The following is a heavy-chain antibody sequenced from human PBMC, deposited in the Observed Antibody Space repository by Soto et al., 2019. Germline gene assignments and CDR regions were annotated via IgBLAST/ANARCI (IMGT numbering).Heavy chain of an antibody. CDR2: IYYSGST. V-gene: IGHV4-39*01. J-gene: IGHJ5*02. D-gene: IGHD6-13*01. Sequence: QLQLQESGPGLVKPSETLSLTCTVSGGSISSSSFHWGWIRQPPGKGLEWIGSIYYSGSTYYSPSLKSRVTISVDTSKNQFSLKLSSVTAADTSVYYCARSERAAGTDWWFDPWGPGTLVTVSS. CDR3: ARSERAAGTDWWFDP. CDR1: GGSISSSSFH.